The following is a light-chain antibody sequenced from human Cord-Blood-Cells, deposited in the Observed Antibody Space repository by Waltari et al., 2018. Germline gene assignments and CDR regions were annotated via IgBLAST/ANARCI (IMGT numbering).Light chain of an antibody. J-gene: IGLJ2*01. CDR3: SSYAGSNNLV. CDR1: SSDVGGYNY. V-gene: IGLV2-8*01. CDR2: EVS. Sequence: QSALTQPPSASGSPGQSVTISCTGTSSDVGGYNYVSWYQQHHGKAPKLMIYEVSKRPSGVPDRFPGSKSGNTASLTVSGLQAEDEADYYCSSYAGSNNLVFGGGTKLTVL.